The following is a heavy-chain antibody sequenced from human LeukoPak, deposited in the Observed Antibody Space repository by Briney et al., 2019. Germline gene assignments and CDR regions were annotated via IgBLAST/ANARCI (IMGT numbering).Heavy chain of an antibody. CDR2: INHSGST. V-gene: IGHV4-34*01. D-gene: IGHD2-2*01. CDR1: GGSFSGYY. CDR3: ARLGDIVVVLAALDGQTYYMDV. Sequence: SETLSLTCAVYGGSFSGYYWSWIRQPPGKGLEWIGEINHSGSTNYNPSLKSRVTISVDTSKNQFSLKLSSVTAADTAVYYCARLGDIVVVLAALDGQTYYMDVWAKGPRSPSP. J-gene: IGHJ6*03.